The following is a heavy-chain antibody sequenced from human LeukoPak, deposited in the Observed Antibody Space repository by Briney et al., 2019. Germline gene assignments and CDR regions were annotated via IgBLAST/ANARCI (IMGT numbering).Heavy chain of an antibody. D-gene: IGHD3-22*01. CDR2: INPKSGAT. CDR1: GYTFTGYF. CDR3: ARDVTRGYYDSTVL. Sequence: GASVKVSCKASGYTFTGYFMHWVRQAPGQGLEWMGWINPKSGATNYAQKFQGRVTMTRDTSISTAYMELSSLRSDDTAVFYCARDVTRGYYDSTVLWGQGTLVTVSS. J-gene: IGHJ4*02. V-gene: IGHV1-2*02.